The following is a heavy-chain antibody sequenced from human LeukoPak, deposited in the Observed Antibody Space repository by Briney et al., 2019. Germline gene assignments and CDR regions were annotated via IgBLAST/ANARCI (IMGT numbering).Heavy chain of an antibody. CDR1: GYTLTGYY. J-gene: IGHJ6*03. CDR3: ARDGVVAAKSSYYMDV. Sequence: ASVKVSCKASGYTLTGYYMHWVRQAPGQGLEWMGWINPNSGGTNYAQKFQGRVTMTRDTSISTAYMELSRLRSDDTAVYYCARDGVVAAKSSYYMDVWGKGTTVTVSS. CDR2: INPNSGGT. D-gene: IGHD2-15*01. V-gene: IGHV1-2*02.